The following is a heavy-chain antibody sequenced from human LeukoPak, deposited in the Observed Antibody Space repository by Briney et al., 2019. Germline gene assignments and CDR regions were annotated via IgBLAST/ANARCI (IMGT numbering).Heavy chain of an antibody. V-gene: IGHV3-9*03. CDR2: ISWNSGSI. CDR1: GFTFDDYA. D-gene: IGHD3-22*01. J-gene: IGHJ3*02. Sequence: GGSLRLSCAASGFTFDDYAMHWVRQAPGKGLEWVSGISWNSGSIGYADSVKGRFTISRDNAKNSLYLQMNSLRAEDMALYYCAKGPPYYYDSSGYWGFDIWGQGTMVTVSS. CDR3: AKGPPYYYDSSGYWGFDI.